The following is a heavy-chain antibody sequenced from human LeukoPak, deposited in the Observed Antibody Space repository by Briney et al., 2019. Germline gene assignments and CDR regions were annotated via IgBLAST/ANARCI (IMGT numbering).Heavy chain of an antibody. D-gene: IGHD3-22*01. CDR3: ASYSYYYDSSGYFDY. Sequence: SETLSLTCTVSGGSISSYYWSWIRQPPGKGLEWIGYIYYSGSTNYNPSLKSRVTISVDTSKNQFSLKLSSVTAADTAAYYCASYSYYYDSSGYFDYWGQGTLVTVSS. CDR1: GGSISSYY. V-gene: IGHV4-59*01. CDR2: IYYSGST. J-gene: IGHJ4*02.